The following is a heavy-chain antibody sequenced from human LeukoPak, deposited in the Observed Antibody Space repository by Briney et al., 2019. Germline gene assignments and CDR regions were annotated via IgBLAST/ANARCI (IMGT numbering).Heavy chain of an antibody. CDR3: ARTGIAARPTVWFDP. CDR1: VFTFSSYW. CDR2: INSDGSST. D-gene: IGHD6-6*01. Sequence: GGSLRLSCAASVFTFSSYWMHWVRQAPGKGLVWVSHINSDGSSTNYADSVKGRFTISRDNAKNTLYLQMNSLRAEDTAVYYCARTGIAARPTVWFDPWGQGTLVTVSS. V-gene: IGHV3-74*01. J-gene: IGHJ5*02.